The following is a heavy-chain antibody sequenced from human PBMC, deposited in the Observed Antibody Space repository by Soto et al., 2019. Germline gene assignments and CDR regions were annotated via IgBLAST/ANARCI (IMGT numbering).Heavy chain of an antibody. CDR3: VQSRCGGDCLQSYSSHSYYGLDV. CDR1: GFSLSTTGVG. Sequence: SGPTLVNPTQTLTLTCSFSGFSLSTTGVGVGWIRQPPGKALEWLALIYWDDDKRYNQSLNSRLTITKDTSKNQVVLAMTNMDPVDTATYYCVQSRCGGDCLQSYSSHSYYGLDVWGQGTTVTVSS. CDR2: IYWDDDK. D-gene: IGHD2-21*02. J-gene: IGHJ6*02. V-gene: IGHV2-5*02.